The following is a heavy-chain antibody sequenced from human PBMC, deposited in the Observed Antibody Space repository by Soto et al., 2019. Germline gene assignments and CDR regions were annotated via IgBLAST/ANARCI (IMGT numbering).Heavy chain of an antibody. CDR3: ARDLESFLEWLTAPFDY. CDR1: GYTFTNYG. CDR2: ISAYNGNT. J-gene: IGHJ4*02. V-gene: IGHV1-18*01. Sequence: ASVKVSCKASGYTFTNYGISWVRQAPGQGFEWMGWISAYNGNTNYAQNLQGRVTMTTNTSTTTAYMELRSLRSDDTAVYYCARDLESFLEWLTAPFDYWGQGTLVTVSS. D-gene: IGHD3-3*01.